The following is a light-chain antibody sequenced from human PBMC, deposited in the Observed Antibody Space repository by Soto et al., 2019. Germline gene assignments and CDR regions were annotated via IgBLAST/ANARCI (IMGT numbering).Light chain of an antibody. J-gene: IGKJ3*01. V-gene: IGKV3-20*01. CDR1: QSVSSRS. Sequence: EIVLTQSPGTLSLSPGERATLSCRASQSVSSRSLAWYQQKPAQAPRLLIYGASSRATGIPDRFSGSGSGTDFTLTISRLEPEDFAVYYCQQYGSSPLFTFGPGTKVDIK. CDR2: GAS. CDR3: QQYGSSPLFT.